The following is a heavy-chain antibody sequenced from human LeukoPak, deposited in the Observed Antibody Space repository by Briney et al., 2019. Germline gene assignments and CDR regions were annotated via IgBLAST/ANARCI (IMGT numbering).Heavy chain of an antibody. CDR2: IYYSGST. Sequence: PSETLSLTCTVSGGSISSHYWSWIRQPPGKGLEWIGYIYYSGSTNYNPSLKSRVTISVDTSKNQFSLKLSSVTAADTAVYYCARATVVEGPAFDYWGQGTLVTVSS. CDR1: GGSISSHY. CDR3: ARATVVEGPAFDY. J-gene: IGHJ4*02. D-gene: IGHD4-23*01. V-gene: IGHV4-59*11.